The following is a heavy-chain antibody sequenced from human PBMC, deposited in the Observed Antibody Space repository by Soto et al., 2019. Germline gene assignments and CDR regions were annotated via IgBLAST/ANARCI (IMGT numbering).Heavy chain of an antibody. D-gene: IGHD3-22*01. CDR1: GYTFTSYG. Sequence: QVQLVQSGAEVKKPGASVKVSCKASGYTFTSYGISWVRQAPGQGLEWMGWISAYNGNTNYAQKLQGRVTMTTDTSTSTDYMELRSLRSDDTAVYYCARNSPDYYYDRGGMDVWGQGTTVTVSS. J-gene: IGHJ6*02. V-gene: IGHV1-18*01. CDR3: ARNSPDYYYDRGGMDV. CDR2: ISAYNGNT.